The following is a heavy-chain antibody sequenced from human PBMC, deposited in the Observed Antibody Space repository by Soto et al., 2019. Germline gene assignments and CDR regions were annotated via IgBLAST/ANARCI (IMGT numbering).Heavy chain of an antibody. J-gene: IGHJ5*02. CDR2: ISYDGSNK. V-gene: IGHV3-30*18. Sequence: QVQLVESGGGVVQPGRSLRLSCAASGFTFSSYGMHWVRQAPGKGLEWVAVISYDGSNKYYADSVKGRFTISRDNSKNTLYLKMNRLRAEDTAVYYCAKSMLIFGVVNNWFDPWGQGTLVTVSS. CDR3: AKSMLIFGVVNNWFDP. D-gene: IGHD3-3*01. CDR1: GFTFSSYG.